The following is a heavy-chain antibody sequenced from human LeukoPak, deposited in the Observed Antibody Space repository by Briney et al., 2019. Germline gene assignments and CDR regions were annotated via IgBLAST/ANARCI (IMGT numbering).Heavy chain of an antibody. Sequence: SVKVSCKASGGTFSSYTISWVRQAPGQGLEWMGRIIPILGIANYAQKFQGRVTITADKSTSTAYMELSSLRSEDTAVYYCARGFLGYCSGGSCYWFDPWGQGTLVTVSS. CDR2: IIPILGIA. CDR3: ARGFLGYCSGGSCYWFDP. V-gene: IGHV1-69*02. D-gene: IGHD2-15*01. CDR1: GGTFSSYT. J-gene: IGHJ5*02.